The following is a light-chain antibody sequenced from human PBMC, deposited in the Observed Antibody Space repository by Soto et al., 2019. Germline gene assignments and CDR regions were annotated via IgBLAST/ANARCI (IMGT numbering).Light chain of an antibody. V-gene: IGLV2-14*01. CDR2: EVS. CDR1: SSDIGAYNY. Sequence: QSALTQPASVSGSPGQSITISCTGTSSDIGAYNYVCWYQQRSGKAPKLIIYEVSYRPSGIPDRFSGSKSGTSATLGITGFQTGDEADYYCGSWDSSLSAYVFGTGTKLTVL. J-gene: IGLJ1*01. CDR3: GSWDSSLSAYV.